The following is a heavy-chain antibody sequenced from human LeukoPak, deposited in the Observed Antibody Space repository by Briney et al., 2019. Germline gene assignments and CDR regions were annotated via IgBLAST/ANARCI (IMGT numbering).Heavy chain of an antibody. J-gene: IGHJ4*02. CDR2: ISGSGGST. CDR3: AKRVHLMTPH. D-gene: IGHD4/OR15-4a*01. Sequence: GGSLRLSCAASGFTFSTYAMSWVRQAPGKGLEWVSAISGSGGSTYYAGSVKGRFAISRDNSKNTLYLQMNSLRAEDTAVYYCAKRVHLMTPHWGQGTLVTVSS. V-gene: IGHV3-23*01. CDR1: GFTFSTYA.